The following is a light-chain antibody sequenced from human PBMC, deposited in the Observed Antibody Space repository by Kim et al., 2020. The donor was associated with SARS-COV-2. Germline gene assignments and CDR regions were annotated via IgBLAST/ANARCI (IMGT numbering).Light chain of an antibody. CDR1: KLGDKY. CDR3: QAWDSSTVV. V-gene: IGLV3-1*01. J-gene: IGLJ2*01. CDR2: QDT. Sequence: VSPGQTASITCSGVKLGDKYACWYQQKPGQSPVLVIYQDTKRPSGIPERFSGSNSGNTATLTISGAQAMDEADYYCQAWDSSTVVFGGGTQLTVL.